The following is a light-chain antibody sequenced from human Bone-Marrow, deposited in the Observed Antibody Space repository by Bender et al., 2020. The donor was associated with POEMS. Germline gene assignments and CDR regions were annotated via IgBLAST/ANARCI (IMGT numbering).Light chain of an antibody. V-gene: IGLV2-23*02. CDR3: SSYDATTTLFV. J-gene: IGLJ1*01. Sequence: QSALTQPASVSGSPGQSITISCTGTTSDVGRFNFVSWYQHHPGKAPQLIIYEVYVRPLGVSNRFSASKSGSTASLTISGLQAEDEADYYCSSYDATTTLFVFGSGTKVSVL. CDR2: EVY. CDR1: TSDVGRFNF.